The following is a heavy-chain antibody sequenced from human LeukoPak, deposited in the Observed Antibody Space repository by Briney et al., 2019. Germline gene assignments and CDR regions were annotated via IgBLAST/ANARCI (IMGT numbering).Heavy chain of an antibody. D-gene: IGHD3-22*01. V-gene: IGHV1-8*01. CDR1: GYTFTSYD. CDR3: ARLVGAKYYYDSSGAARNWFDP. J-gene: IGHJ5*02. CDR2: MNPNSGNT. Sequence: ASVKVSCKASGYTFTSYDINWVRQATGQGLEWMGWMNPNSGNTGYAQKFQGRVTMTTDTSTSTAYMELRSLRSDDTAVYYCARLVGAKYYYDSSGAARNWFDPWGQGTLVTVSS.